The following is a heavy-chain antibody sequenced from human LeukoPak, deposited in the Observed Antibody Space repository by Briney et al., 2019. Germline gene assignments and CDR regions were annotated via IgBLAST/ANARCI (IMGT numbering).Heavy chain of an antibody. Sequence: SQTLSLTCTVSGDSISSGNYYWNWLRQHPGTGLEWLGSIHYSGSTSYNPSLRSRLTMSLDTSKNQFSLNLSSVTAADTAVYYCASRPISSSSHFDYWGQGTLVTVSS. CDR2: IHYSGST. CDR1: GDSISSGNYY. J-gene: IGHJ4*02. D-gene: IGHD6-6*01. V-gene: IGHV4-31*03. CDR3: ASRPISSSSHFDY.